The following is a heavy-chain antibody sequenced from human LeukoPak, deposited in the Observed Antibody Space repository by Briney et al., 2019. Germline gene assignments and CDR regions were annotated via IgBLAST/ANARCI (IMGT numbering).Heavy chain of an antibody. J-gene: IGHJ4*02. D-gene: IGHD6-25*01. CDR1: GFTFSSFP. CDR2: ITGRGGNT. CDR3: ARDRAAFDS. V-gene: IGHV3-23*01. Sequence: GGSLRLSCAASGFTFSSFPMSWVRQAPGKGLQWVSGITGRGGNTYYADSVEGRFTISRDNSKITLSLQMDSLRAEDTAIYYCARDRAAFDSWGQGTLVTVSS.